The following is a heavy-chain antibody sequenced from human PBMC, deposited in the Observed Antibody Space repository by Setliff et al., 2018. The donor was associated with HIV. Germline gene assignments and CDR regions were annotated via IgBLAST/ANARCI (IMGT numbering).Heavy chain of an antibody. CDR1: GGSISSGGYY. V-gene: IGHV4-31*03. D-gene: IGHD3-22*01. CDR2: IHYRGST. CDR3: ARRGDSSSYLYAFEI. Sequence: PSETLSLTCTVSGGSISSGGYYWTWIRQHPGMGLEWIGYIHYRGSTYYNPSLKSRVTISVDTSKNQFSLKLNSVTAADTAVYYCARRGDSSSYLYAFEIWGRGTMVTVSS. J-gene: IGHJ3*02.